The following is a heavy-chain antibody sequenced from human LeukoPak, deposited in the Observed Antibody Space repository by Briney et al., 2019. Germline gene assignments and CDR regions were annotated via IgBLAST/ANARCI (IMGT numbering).Heavy chain of an antibody. J-gene: IGHJ4*02. Sequence: GGSLRLSCAASGFTFSSYAMTWVRQAPGKGLEWVSTISGSGGSTYYADSVKGRFTISRDNAKNSLYLQMNSLRAEDTAVYYCARDVGSDYFDYWGQGTLVTVSS. CDR1: GFTFSSYA. CDR3: ARDVGSDYFDY. CDR2: ISGSGGST. D-gene: IGHD1-26*01. V-gene: IGHV3-23*01.